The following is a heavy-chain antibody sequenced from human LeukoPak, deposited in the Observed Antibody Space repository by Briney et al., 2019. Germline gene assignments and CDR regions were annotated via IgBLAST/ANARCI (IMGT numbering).Heavy chain of an antibody. J-gene: IGHJ4*02. Sequence: GGSLRLSCAASGFTFSTYAMSWVRQAPGKGLEWVSAISGSGGNTYYADSVKGRFTISRDNSKNTLYLQMNSLRAEGTALYFCAKDQISVDGTDHFEYFDYWGQGTLVIVSS. V-gene: IGHV3-23*01. CDR1: GFTFSTYA. CDR2: ISGSGGNT. D-gene: IGHD6-19*01. CDR3: AKDQISVDGTDHFEYFDY.